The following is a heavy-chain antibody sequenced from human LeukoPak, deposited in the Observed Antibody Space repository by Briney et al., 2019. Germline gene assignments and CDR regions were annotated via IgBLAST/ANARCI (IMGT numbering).Heavy chain of an antibody. V-gene: IGHV5-51*01. CDR1: GYTFTDNW. CDR3: ARPHYGASDY. J-gene: IGHJ4*02. CDR2: IYPHDSHI. Sequence: AESLKISCTGSGYTFTDNWIGWVRQMPGKGLEWMGLIYPHDSHIRYSPSFQGQVTISADKSISTAYLQWSSLKASDTGMYYCARPHYGASDYWGQGTLVTVSS. D-gene: IGHD4/OR15-4a*01.